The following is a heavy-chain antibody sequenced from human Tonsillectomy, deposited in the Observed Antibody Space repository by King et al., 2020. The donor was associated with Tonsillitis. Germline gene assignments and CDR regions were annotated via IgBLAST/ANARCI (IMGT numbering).Heavy chain of an antibody. J-gene: IGHJ4*02. Sequence: LQLQESGSGLVKPSQTLSLTCAVSGGSISSGGYSWSWIRQPPGKGLEWIGYIYQSGSTYYNPSLKSRITISVDRSKNQFSLKLSSVTAADTAVYYCAIVVYDSGDYRVGYFDYWGQGTLVTVSS. CDR3: AIVVYDSGDYRVGYFDY. CDR1: GGSISSGGYS. CDR2: IYQSGST. V-gene: IGHV4-30-2*01. D-gene: IGHD4-17*01.